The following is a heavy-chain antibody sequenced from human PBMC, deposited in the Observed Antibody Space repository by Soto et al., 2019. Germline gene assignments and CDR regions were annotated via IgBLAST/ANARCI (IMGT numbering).Heavy chain of an antibody. CDR2: ISYDGSNK. J-gene: IGHJ3*02. V-gene: IGHV3-30-3*01. D-gene: IGHD3-9*01. CDR1: GFTFSSYA. Sequence: QVQLVESGGGVVQPGRSLRLSCAASGFTFSSYAMHWVRQAPGKGLEWVAVISYDGSNKYYADSVKGRFTISRDNSKNTLYLQMNSLRAADTAVYYCARGSQDYDILTGYYMGAFDIWGQGTMVTVSS. CDR3: ARGSQDYDILTGYYMGAFDI.